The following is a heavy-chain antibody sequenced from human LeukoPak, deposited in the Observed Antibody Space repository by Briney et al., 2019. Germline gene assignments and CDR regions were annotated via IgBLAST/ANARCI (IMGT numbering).Heavy chain of an antibody. D-gene: IGHD3-9*01. Sequence: GGSLRLSCAASGFTFSDYYMSWIRQAPGKGLEWVSYISSSGSTIYYADSVKGRFTISRDNAKNSLYLQMNSLRAEDTVVYYCARGKVYDILTGYLNWGQGTLVTVSS. CDR1: GFTFSDYY. CDR3: ARGKVYDILTGYLN. CDR2: ISSSGSTI. V-gene: IGHV3-11*04. J-gene: IGHJ4*02.